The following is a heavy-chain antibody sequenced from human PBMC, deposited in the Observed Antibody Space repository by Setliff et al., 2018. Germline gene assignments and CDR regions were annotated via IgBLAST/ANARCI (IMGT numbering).Heavy chain of an antibody. D-gene: IGHD2-8*01. CDR3: SRLVRYCTTTTCQSVPGAEV. J-gene: IGHJ4*02. CDR1: GYMFRSYG. Sequence: ASVKVSCKASGYMFRSYGINWMRQAPGQGFEWMGWISAYNDNTKSSQKFQDRITMTTDTTTSTSYMELRSLRSDDTAVYYCSRLVRYCTTTTCQSVPGAEVWGQGTLVTVSS. CDR2: ISAYNDNT. V-gene: IGHV1-18*04.